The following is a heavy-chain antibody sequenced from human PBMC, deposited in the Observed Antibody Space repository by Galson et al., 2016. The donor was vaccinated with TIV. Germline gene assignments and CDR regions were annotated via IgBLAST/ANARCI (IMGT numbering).Heavy chain of an antibody. J-gene: IGHJ4*02. CDR2: ISNAGSNK. D-gene: IGHD3-22*01. CDR1: GFTFNTYA. CDR3: AKGGISGYYPPSPTFFDF. V-gene: IGHV3-30*18. Sequence: SLRLSCAGSGFTFNTYAMHWVRQAPGKGLEWVAVISNAGSNKYYADSVKGRFTISRDNSKNTLSLQMNSLTTEDTAVYYCAKGGISGYYPPSPTFFDFWGQGTLVTVSS.